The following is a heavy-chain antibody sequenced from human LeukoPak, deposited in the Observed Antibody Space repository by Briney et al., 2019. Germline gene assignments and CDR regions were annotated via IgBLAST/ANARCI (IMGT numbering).Heavy chain of an antibody. CDR1: GGFISSYY. V-gene: IGHV4-59*01. D-gene: IGHD2-21*02. Sequence: SETLSLTCTVSGGFISSYYWSWIRQPPGKGLEWIGYIYYSGSTNYNPSLKSRVTISVDTSKNQFSLKLSSVTAADTAVYYCAARASCGGDCYTDYWGQGTLVTVS. CDR2: IYYSGST. J-gene: IGHJ4*02. CDR3: AARASCGGDCYTDY.